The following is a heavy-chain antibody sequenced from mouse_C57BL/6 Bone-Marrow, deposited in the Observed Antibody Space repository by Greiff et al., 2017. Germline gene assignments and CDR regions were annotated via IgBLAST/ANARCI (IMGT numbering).Heavy chain of an antibody. CDR3: ARKSIGGY. Sequence: QVQLQQPGAELVRPGTSVKLSCKASGYTFTSYWMHWVKQRPGQGLEWIGVIDPSDSYTNYNQKFKGKATLTVDTSSSTAYMQLSSLTSEDSAGYYCARKSIGGYWGQGTTLTVSS. V-gene: IGHV1-59*01. D-gene: IGHD2-10*02. CDR1: GYTFTSYW. J-gene: IGHJ2*01. CDR2: IDPSDSYT.